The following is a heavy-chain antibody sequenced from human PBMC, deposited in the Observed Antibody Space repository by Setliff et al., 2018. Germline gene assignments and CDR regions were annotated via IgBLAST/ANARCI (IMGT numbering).Heavy chain of an antibody. CDR3: ARADNVLLWFGELFY. Sequence: SETLSLTCAVYGGSFSGYYWSWIRQPPGKGLEWIGEINHSGSTNYNPSLKSRVTISVDTSKNQFSLKLSSVTAADTAVYYCARADNVLLWFGELFYWGQGTLVTVSS. J-gene: IGHJ4*02. CDR2: INHSGST. D-gene: IGHD3-10*01. CDR1: GGSFSGYY. V-gene: IGHV4-34*01.